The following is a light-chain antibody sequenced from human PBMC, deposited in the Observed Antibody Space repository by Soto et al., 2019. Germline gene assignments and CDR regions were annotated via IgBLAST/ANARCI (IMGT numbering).Light chain of an antibody. CDR3: SSHADSYNWV. J-gene: IGLJ3*02. CDR1: SSDIGGSKY. V-gene: IGLV2-14*01. Sequence: QSALTQPASLSGSPGQSITISCAGTSSDIGGSKYVSWYQQHPGKAPKLIIYEVTYRPSGVSARFSGSKSGNTASLTVSGLQAEDEADYYCSSHADSYNWVFGGGTNLTVL. CDR2: EVT.